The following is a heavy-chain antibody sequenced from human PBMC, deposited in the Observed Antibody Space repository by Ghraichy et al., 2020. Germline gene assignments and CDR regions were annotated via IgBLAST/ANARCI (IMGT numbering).Heavy chain of an antibody. D-gene: IGHD3-3*01. J-gene: IGHJ4*02. Sequence: GESLNISCAASGFTFSNFWMNWVRQAPGKGLEWVANVKEDGSEAYYVDSVRGRFTISRDNAKNSLYLHMNGLRAEDSAIYFCARAPAWSDFFDSWGQGTPVSVSP. CDR2: VKEDGSEA. V-gene: IGHV3-7*03. CDR1: GFTFSNFW. CDR3: ARAPAWSDFFDS.